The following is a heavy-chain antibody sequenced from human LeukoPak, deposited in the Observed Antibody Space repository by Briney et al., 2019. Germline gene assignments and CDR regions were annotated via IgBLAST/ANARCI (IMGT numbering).Heavy chain of an antibody. J-gene: IGHJ6*03. CDR2: ISSSGSTT. D-gene: IGHD2-15*01. CDR1: GFTFSDYY. Sequence: GGSLRLSCSASGFTFSDYYMSWIRQAPGKGLEWVSIISSSGSTTFYADSVKGRFTISRDNAQNSLYLQMNSLRVDDTTIYYCARAGGPPHYYYYYMDVWGNGTTVTVSS. V-gene: IGHV3-11*04. CDR3: ARAGGPPHYYYYYMDV.